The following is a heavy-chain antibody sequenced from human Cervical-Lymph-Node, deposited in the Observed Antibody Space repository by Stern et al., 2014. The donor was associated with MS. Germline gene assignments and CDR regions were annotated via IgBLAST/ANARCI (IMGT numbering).Heavy chain of an antibody. CDR2: IWSDGSNN. CDR3: ARDTLAVLD. V-gene: IGHV3-33*01. D-gene: IGHD6-19*01. Sequence: VQLEESGGGVVQPGRSLRLSCAASGFAFSTYGMHWVRQAPVKGLEWVAFIWSDGSNNYYAYYVRGRFTISRDNSKNTLFLQMNSLRAEDTSLYYCARDTLAVLDWGQGTLVTVSS. J-gene: IGHJ4*02. CDR1: GFAFSTYG.